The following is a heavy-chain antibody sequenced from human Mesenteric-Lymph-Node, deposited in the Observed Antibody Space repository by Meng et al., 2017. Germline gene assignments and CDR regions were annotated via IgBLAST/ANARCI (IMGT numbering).Heavy chain of an antibody. CDR2: IYRDDEK. V-gene: IGHV2-5*02. D-gene: IGHD3-16*01. CDR3: ARGRVGTWWFDP. Sequence: TLTVSCPTLLKPTQTLTLPSTFSGFSLTTGAEGVGWCRQPPGKGLEWLAMIYRDDEKRFSPSLNSRLTITKDTSKSQVVLTMTNMDPVDTATYYCARGRVGTWWFDPWGQGTLVTVSS. CDR1: GFSLTTGAEG. J-gene: IGHJ5*02.